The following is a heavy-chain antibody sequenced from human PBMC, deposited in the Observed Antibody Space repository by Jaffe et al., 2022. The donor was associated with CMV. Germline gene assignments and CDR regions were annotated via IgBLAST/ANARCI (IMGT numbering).Heavy chain of an antibody. CDR2: VFSSGNT. J-gene: IGHJ3*01. Sequence: HLQESGPGLLRPSDTLSLTCSVSDGSVVGHHWSWIRQTPGKGLEWIGYVFSSGNTDYNPSLKSRVTISVDTSKNQFSLKMTSVTAADTALYFCAGLPSLWSQGTMVTVSS. CDR3: AGLPSL. CDR1: DGSVVGHH. V-gene: IGHV4-4*08.